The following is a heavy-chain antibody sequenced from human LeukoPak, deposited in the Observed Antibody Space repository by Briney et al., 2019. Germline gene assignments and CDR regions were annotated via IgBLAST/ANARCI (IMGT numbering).Heavy chain of an antibody. CDR2: ISWNSGSI. D-gene: IGHD3-3*01. CDR1: GFTFDDYA. CDR3: AKDGVSDFWSGYSNPYYYYGMDV. V-gene: IGHV3-9*01. Sequence: GRSLRLSCAASGFTFDDYAMHWVRQAPGKGLEWVSGISWNSGSIGDADSVKGRFTISRDNAKNSLYLQMNSLRAEDTALYYCAKDGVSDFWSGYSNPYYYYGMDVWGQGTTVTVSS. J-gene: IGHJ6*02.